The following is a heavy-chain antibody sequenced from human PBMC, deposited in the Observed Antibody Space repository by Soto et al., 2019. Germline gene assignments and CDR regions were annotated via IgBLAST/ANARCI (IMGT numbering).Heavy chain of an antibody. CDR2: LSGSSSYI. CDR1: GFIFSAYT. D-gene: IGHD6-13*01. V-gene: IGHV3-21*01. CDR3: TRGPRATSAGTGAH. Sequence: GGSLRLSCAASGFIFSAYTISWVRQAPGKGLEWLSSLSGSSSYIYYADSVKGRFTISRDNARDTLYLQMNDLSDEDTGLYFCTRGPRATSAGTGAHWGPGTQVT. J-gene: IGHJ4*02.